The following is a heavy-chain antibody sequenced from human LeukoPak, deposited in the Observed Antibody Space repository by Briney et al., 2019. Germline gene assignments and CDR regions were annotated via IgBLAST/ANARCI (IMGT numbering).Heavy chain of an antibody. V-gene: IGHV1-18*01. CDR3: AREGYYDILTGYLDPYGPPPLN. CDR1: GYTFTSYD. CDR2: ISAYNGNT. J-gene: IGHJ4*02. Sequence: ASVKVSCKASGYTFTSYDINWVRQAPGQGLEWMGWISAYNGNTNYAQKLQGRVTMTTDTSTSTAYMELRSLRSDDTAVYYCAREGYYDILTGYLDPYGPPPLNWGQGTLVTVSS. D-gene: IGHD3-9*01.